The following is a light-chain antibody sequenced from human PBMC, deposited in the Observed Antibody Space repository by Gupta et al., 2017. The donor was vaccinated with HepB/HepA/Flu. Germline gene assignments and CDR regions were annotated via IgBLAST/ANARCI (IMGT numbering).Light chain of an antibody. V-gene: IGKV1-5*03. Sequence: DIQMTQSPSTLSASVGDRVTITCRASQSISSWLAWYQQKPGKAPKVLIYEASTVESGVPSRFSGSGSGTEFTLTINSLQPDDFATYYCQQDNSYSLTFGQGTKVEIK. CDR2: EAS. CDR3: QQDNSYSLT. CDR1: QSISSW. J-gene: IGKJ1*01.